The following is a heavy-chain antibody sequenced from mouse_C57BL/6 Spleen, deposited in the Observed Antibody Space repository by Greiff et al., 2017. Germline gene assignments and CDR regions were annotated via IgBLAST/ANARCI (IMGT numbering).Heavy chain of an antibody. CDR1: GYTFTDYE. CDR2: IDPETGGT. V-gene: IGHV1-15*01. D-gene: IGHD1-1*01. CDR3: TREAGSYWYFDV. Sequence: VQLQQSGAELVRPGASVTLSCKASGYTFTDYEMHWVKQTPVHGLEWIGAIDPETGGTAYNQKFKGKAILTADKSSSTAYMELRSLTSEDSAVYYCTREAGSYWYFDVWGTGTTVTVSS. J-gene: IGHJ1*03.